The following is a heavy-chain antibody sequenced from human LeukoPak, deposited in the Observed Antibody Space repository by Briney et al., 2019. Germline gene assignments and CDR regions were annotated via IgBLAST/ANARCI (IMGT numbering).Heavy chain of an antibody. CDR3: ARAPPDNSIQEVQGDY. CDR1: GFTVSSNY. D-gene: IGHD3-3*02. V-gene: IGHV3-53*01. CDR2: IYSGGST. Sequence: GGSLRLSCAASGFTVSSNYMSWVRQALGKGLEWVSVIYSGGSTYYADSVKGRFTISRDISKNTLFLQMNSLRDEDTAVYYCARAPPDNSIQEVQGDYWGQGTLVTVSS. J-gene: IGHJ4*02.